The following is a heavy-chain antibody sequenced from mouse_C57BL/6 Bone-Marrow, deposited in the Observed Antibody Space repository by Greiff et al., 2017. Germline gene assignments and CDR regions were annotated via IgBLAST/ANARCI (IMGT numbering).Heavy chain of an antibody. CDR1: GFSLSTFGMG. CDR3: ARRERLYYDYDVGD. D-gene: IGHD2-4*01. V-gene: IGHV8-8*01. J-gene: IGHJ2*01. CDR2: IWWDDDK. Sequence: QVQLKESGPGILQPSQTLSLTCSFSGFSLSTFGMGVGWIRQPSGKGLEWLAHIWWDDDKYYNPALKSRLTISKDTSKNQVFLKIANVDTADTAPYDSARRERLYYDYDVGDWGQGTTLTVSS.